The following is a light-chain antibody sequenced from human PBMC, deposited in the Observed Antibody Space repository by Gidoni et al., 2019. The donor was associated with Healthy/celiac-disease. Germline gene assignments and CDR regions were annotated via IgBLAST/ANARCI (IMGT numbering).Light chain of an antibody. CDR1: SSNIGAGYD. J-gene: IGLJ2*01. Sequence: QSVLTQPPSVSGAPGQRVTISGTGSSSNIGAGYDVHWYQQLPGTAPKLLIHGNSNRPSGVPDRFSGSKSGTSASLAITGLQAEDEADYYCQSYDSSLSVVVFGGGTKLTVL. V-gene: IGLV1-40*01. CDR3: QSYDSSLSVVV. CDR2: GNS.